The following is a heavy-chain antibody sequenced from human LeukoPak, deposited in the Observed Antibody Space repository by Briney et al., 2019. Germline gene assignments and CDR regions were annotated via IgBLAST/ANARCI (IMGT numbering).Heavy chain of an antibody. CDR2: FDPDNGKT. CDR3: GTKRWAAAGPIDF. D-gene: IGHD6-13*01. CDR1: GHTLSDLS. Sequence: GSVKVSCKVSGHTLSDLSMHWVRQAPGKGLEWMGGFDPDNGKTVYAKKFQGRVTLTEDTARDTGYMEVNSLRYEDTAVYYCGTKRWAAAGPIDFWGQGTLVSVSS. V-gene: IGHV1-24*01. J-gene: IGHJ4*02.